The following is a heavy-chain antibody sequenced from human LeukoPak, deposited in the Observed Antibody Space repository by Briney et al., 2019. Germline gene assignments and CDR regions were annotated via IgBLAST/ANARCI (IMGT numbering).Heavy chain of an antibody. CDR1: GFTFSSYA. V-gene: IGHV3-23*01. J-gene: IGHJ4*02. Sequence: GGSLRLSCAASGFTFSSYAMSWVRQAPGKGLEWVSAISGSGGSTYHADSVKGRFTISRDNSKNTLYLQMNSLRAEDTAVYYCANGGATISYFGYWGQGTLVTVSS. CDR3: ANGGATISYFGY. CDR2: ISGSGGST. D-gene: IGHD1-26*01.